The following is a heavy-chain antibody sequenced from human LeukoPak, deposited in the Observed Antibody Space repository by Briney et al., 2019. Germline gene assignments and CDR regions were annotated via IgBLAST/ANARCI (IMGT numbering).Heavy chain of an antibody. CDR1: GGSISSSSYY. CDR2: IYYSGST. V-gene: IGHV4-39*07. J-gene: IGHJ2*01. D-gene: IGHD6-19*01. CDR3: ARDGGAVAGRYWYFDL. Sequence: SETLSLTCTVSGGSISSSSYYWGWIRQPPGKGLEWIGSIYYSGSTYYNPSLKSRVTISVDTSKNQFSLKLSSVTAADTAVYYCARDGGAVAGRYWYFDLWGRGTLVTVSS.